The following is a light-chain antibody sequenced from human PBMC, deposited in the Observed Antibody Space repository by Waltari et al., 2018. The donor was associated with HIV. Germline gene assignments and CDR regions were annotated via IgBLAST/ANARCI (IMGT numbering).Light chain of an antibody. J-gene: IGLJ2*01. CDR3: QVWDFTTDHVV. Sequence: QSVLTQPPSASATPGQRVTISCSGSSSTIGNYSVYWYQQLPCATPKVLIFRNNRRPSGVPARFSGSNSGNTATLTITRVEVGDEADYYCQVWDFTTDHVVFGGGTKLTVL. CDR2: RNN. CDR1: SSTIGNYS. V-gene: IGLV1-47*01.